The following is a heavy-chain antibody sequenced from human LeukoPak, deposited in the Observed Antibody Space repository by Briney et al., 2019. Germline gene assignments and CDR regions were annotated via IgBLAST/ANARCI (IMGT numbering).Heavy chain of an antibody. V-gene: IGHV4-34*01. J-gene: IGHJ6*03. Sequence: SETLSLTCAVYGGSFSGYYWSWIRQPPGKGLEWIGEINHSGSTNYNPSLKSRVTISVDTSKNQFSLKLSSVTAADTAVYYCARGPGQWLFYYYYYMDVWGKGTTVTVPS. CDR1: GGSFSGYY. D-gene: IGHD6-19*01. CDR3: ARGPGQWLFYYYYYMDV. CDR2: INHSGST.